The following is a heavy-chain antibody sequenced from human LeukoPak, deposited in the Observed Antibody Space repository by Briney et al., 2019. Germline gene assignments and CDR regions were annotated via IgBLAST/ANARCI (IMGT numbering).Heavy chain of an antibody. J-gene: IGHJ4*02. CDR1: RFTFSSYG. D-gene: IGHD3-22*01. Sequence: GGSLRLSCAASRFTFSSYGMHWVRQAPGKGLEWVAFIRYDGSNKYYADSVKGRFTISRDNSKNTLYLQMNSLRAEDTAVYYCAKGKLPYDSSGYYSHLEYYFDYWGQGTLVTVSS. CDR3: AKGKLPYDSSGYYSHLEYYFDY. CDR2: IRYDGSNK. V-gene: IGHV3-30*02.